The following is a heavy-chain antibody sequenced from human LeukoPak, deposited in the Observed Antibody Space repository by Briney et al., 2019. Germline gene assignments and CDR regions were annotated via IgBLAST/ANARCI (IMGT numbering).Heavy chain of an antibody. J-gene: IGHJ4*02. V-gene: IGHV1-2*02. CDR3: ARESWIAAAGTRNVGY. D-gene: IGHD6-13*01. Sequence: ASVKVSCKASGYIFTGYYMHWVRQAPGQGLEWMGWINPNSDGTNYAQKFQGRVTMTRDTSISTAYMELSRLRSDDTAVYYCARESWIAAAGTRNVGYWGQGTLVTVSS. CDR2: INPNSDGT. CDR1: GYIFTGYY.